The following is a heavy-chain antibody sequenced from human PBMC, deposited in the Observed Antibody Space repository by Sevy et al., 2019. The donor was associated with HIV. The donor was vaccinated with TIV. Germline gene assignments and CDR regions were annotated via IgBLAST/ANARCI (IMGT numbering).Heavy chain of an antibody. V-gene: IGHV3-30*18. Sequence: GGSLRLSCAASGFTFSSYGMHWVRQAPGKGLEWVAVISYDGSNKYYADSVKGRFTISRDNSKNTLYLQMNSLRAEDTAVSYCAKDYVWGSYLFYYYGMDVWGQGTTVTVSS. J-gene: IGHJ6*02. CDR2: ISYDGSNK. D-gene: IGHD3-16*01. CDR1: GFTFSSYG. CDR3: AKDYVWGSYLFYYYGMDV.